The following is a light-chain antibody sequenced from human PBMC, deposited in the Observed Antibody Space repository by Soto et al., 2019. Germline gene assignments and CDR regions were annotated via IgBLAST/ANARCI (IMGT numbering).Light chain of an antibody. V-gene: IGKV1-39*01. CDR3: HQSYSTLLT. CDR2: GAS. CDR1: QTISNH. J-gene: IGKJ3*01. Sequence: DIQMTQSPSSLSASVGDRVTLTCRASQTISNHLNWYQHIPGKAPKLLIYGASNLQSGVPARFTGTGAGTDFTLSISSLQPEDFATYSCHQSYSTLLTFGPGTKVEIK.